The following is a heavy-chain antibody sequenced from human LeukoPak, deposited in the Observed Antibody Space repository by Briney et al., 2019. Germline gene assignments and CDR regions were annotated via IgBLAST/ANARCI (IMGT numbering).Heavy chain of an antibody. CDR3: ARKSAVRSTSEFDF. J-gene: IGHJ4*02. CDR1: GYTFTGYY. V-gene: IGHV1-2*02. Sequence: ASVKVSCKASGYTFTGYYINWVRQAPGQGLEWMGWINPNSGGTNYPQKFQGRVTMTSYTSISTAYMELTSLRSDDSAVYYCARKSAVRSTSEFDFWGQGTLVTVSS. D-gene: IGHD2-2*01. CDR2: INPNSGGT.